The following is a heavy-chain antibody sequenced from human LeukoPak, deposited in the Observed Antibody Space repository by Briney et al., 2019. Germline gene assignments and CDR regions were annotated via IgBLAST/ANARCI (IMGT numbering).Heavy chain of an antibody. J-gene: IGHJ3*02. Sequence: ASVKVSCKASGYTFIGDYIHWVRQAPGQGLEWMGWINPYSGGTNYAQTFQGRVTMTRDTSISTAYMELIALRSDDTAVYYCARDRTLNPAAFDIWGQGTMVTVSS. CDR2: INPYSGGT. D-gene: IGHD1-14*01. CDR1: GYTFIGDY. CDR3: ARDRTLNPAAFDI. V-gene: IGHV1-2*02.